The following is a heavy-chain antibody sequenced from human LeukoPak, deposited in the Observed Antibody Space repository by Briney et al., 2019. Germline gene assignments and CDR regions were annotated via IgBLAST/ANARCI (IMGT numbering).Heavy chain of an antibody. D-gene: IGHD3-3*01. CDR1: GYTFTSYG. V-gene: IGHV1-18*01. CDR3: ARVTLYYDFWSGYYNPGDYFDY. Sequence: ASVKVSCKASGYTFTSYGISWVRQAPGQGLEWMGWISAYNSNTNYAQKLQGRVTMTTDTSTSTAYMELRSLRSDDTAVYYCARVTLYYDFWSGYYNPGDYFDYWGQGTLVTVSS. CDR2: ISAYNSNT. J-gene: IGHJ4*02.